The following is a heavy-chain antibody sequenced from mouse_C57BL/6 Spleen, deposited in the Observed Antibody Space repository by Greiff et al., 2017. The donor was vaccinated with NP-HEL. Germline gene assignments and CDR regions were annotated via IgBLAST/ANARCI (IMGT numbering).Heavy chain of an antibody. CDR3: TRKRGNYASYWYFDV. J-gene: IGHJ1*03. CDR2: IDPETGGT. D-gene: IGHD2-1*01. Sequence: QVQLQQSGAELVRPGASVTLSCKASGYTFTDYEMHWVKQTPVHGLEWIGAIDPETGGTAYNQKFKGKAILTADKSSSTAYMELRSLTSEDSAVYYCTRKRGNYASYWYFDVWGTGTTVTVSS. CDR1: GYTFTDYE. V-gene: IGHV1-15*01.